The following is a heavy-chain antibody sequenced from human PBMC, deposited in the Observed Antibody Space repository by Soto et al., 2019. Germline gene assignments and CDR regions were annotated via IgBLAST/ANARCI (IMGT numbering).Heavy chain of an antibody. J-gene: IGHJ6*02. V-gene: IGHV1-69*06. D-gene: IGHD5-18*01. CDR3: ARATAMVTGYYYYYGMDV. CDR2: IIPIFGTA. CDR1: GGTFSSYA. Sequence: SVKVSCKASGGTFSSYAISWVRQAPGQGLEWMGGIIPIFGTANYAQKFQGRVTITADKSTSTAYMELSSLRSEDTAVYYCARATAMVTGYYYYYGMDVWGQGTTVTVSS.